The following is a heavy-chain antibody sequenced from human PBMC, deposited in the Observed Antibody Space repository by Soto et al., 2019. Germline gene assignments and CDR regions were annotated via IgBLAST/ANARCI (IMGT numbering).Heavy chain of an antibody. J-gene: IGHJ4*01. CDR1: GFTFRNAW. Sequence: EVQLVESGGGLVQPGGSLRLSCAASGFTFRNAWMSWVRQAPGKGLEWVGRLKSKTDGGTADYTAPVKGRFTISRDDSRNTLYLQMNTLRIEDTAVYYCTTGFDWGQGTLVTVSS. CDR2: LKSKTDGGTA. CDR3: TTGFD. V-gene: IGHV3-15*01.